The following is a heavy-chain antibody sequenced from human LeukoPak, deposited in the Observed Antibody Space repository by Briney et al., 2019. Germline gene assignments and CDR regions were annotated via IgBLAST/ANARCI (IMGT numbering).Heavy chain of an antibody. CDR2: IYYSGST. V-gene: IGHV4-31*03. CDR1: GGSISSGGYY. D-gene: IGHD1-26*01. Sequence: SQTLSLTCTVSGGSISSGGYYWSWIRQHPGKGLEWIGYIYYSGSTYYNPSLKSRVTISVDTSKNQFSLKLSSVTAADTAVYYCARETPQGRKSRAAFDIWGQGTMVTVSS. J-gene: IGHJ3*02. CDR3: ARETPQGRKSRAAFDI.